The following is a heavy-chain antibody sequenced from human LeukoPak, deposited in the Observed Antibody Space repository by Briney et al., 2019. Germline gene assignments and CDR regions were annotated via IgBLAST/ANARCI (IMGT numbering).Heavy chain of an antibody. Sequence: SETLSLTCAVSGYPISSGYYWGWIRQPPGQGLEWIGSIYHSGSTYYNPSLKSRVTISVDTSKNQFSLKLSSVTAADTAVYYCARQVVVVPAAIALGDNWFDPWGQGTLVTVSS. J-gene: IGHJ5*02. V-gene: IGHV4-38-2*01. CDR2: IYHSGST. D-gene: IGHD2-2*01. CDR3: ARQVVVVPAAIALGDNWFDP. CDR1: GYPISSGYY.